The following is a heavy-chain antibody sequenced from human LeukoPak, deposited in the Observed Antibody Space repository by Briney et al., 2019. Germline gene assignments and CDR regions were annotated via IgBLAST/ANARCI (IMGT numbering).Heavy chain of an antibody. V-gene: IGHV4-31*03. J-gene: IGHJ6*03. Sequence: NASETLTLSCTVPSVSFSSGDYCRSGIRQHPGKGLEWIGYIYYSGSTYYNPSLKSRVTISVDTSKNQFSLKLSSVTAADTAVYYCARSYCSSTSCSPYYYYYMDVWGKGTTVTVSS. D-gene: IGHD2-2*01. CDR1: SVSFSSGDYC. CDR3: ARSYCSSTSCSPYYYYYMDV. CDR2: IYYSGST.